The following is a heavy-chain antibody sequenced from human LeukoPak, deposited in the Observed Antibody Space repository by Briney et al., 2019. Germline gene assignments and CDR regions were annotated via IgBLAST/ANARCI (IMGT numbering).Heavy chain of an antibody. D-gene: IGHD5-18*01. CDR3: TRGPGDSSGLFNDY. V-gene: IGHV4-61*01. Sequence: SETLSLTCTVSGGSVSSGSYYWSWIRQPLGKGLEWIGYIYYSGSTNYNPSLKSRLTISVDTSKNQFSLKLSSVTAADTAVYYCTRGPGDSSGLFNDYWGQGTLVTVSS. CDR2: IYYSGST. CDR1: GGSVSSGSYY. J-gene: IGHJ4*02.